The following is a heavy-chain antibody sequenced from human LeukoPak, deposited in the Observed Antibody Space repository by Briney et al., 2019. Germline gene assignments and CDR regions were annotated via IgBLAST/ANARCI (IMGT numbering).Heavy chain of an antibody. D-gene: IGHD6-19*01. Sequence: GGSLRLSCAASGFSFSDYHMNWIRRAPGKGLEWISYMSPGGGNIYFADSVKGRFTLSRDNAKHSLDLQMNSLTAEDTAVYYCSSGRDIAVAGPGGYFDYWGQGTLVTVSS. J-gene: IGHJ4*02. CDR3: SSGRDIAVAGPGGYFDY. V-gene: IGHV3-11*01. CDR2: MSPGGGNI. CDR1: GFSFSDYH.